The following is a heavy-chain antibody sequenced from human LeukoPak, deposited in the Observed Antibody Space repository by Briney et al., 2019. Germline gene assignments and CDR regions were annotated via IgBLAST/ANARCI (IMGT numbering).Heavy chain of an antibody. CDR2: ISSSGGTI. J-gene: IGHJ6*03. Sequence: PGGSLRLSCAASGFTFSDYYMSWIRQAPGKGLEWISYISSSGGTIYYADSVKGRFTISRDNAKNSLYLQMNSLRAEDTAVYYCARAIAGYYYYMDVWGKGTTVTVSS. CDR3: ARAIAGYYYYMDV. CDR1: GFTFSDYY. D-gene: IGHD3-22*01. V-gene: IGHV3-11*01.